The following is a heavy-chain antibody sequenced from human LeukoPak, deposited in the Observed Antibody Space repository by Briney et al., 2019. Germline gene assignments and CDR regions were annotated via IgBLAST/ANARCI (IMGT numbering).Heavy chain of an antibody. CDR1: GFTFSSYA. V-gene: IGHV3-23*01. CDR3: AKDRGLGNYFDSSGYYGVFDY. D-gene: IGHD3-22*01. J-gene: IGHJ4*02. CDR2: ISGSGGST. Sequence: GGSLRLSCAASGFTFSSYAMSWVRQAPGKGLEWVSAISGSGGSTYYAGSVKGRFTISRDNSKNTLYLQMNSLRAEDTAVNHCAKDRGLGNYFDSSGYYGVFDYWGQGTLVTVSS.